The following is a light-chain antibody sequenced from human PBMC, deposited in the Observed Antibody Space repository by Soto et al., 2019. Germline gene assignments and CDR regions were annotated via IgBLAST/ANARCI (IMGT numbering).Light chain of an antibody. CDR2: DVS. CDR3: SSYATSSTLVV. Sequence: QSALTQPASVSGSPGQSITISCTGTSSDVGGYNYVSWYQQHPGKAPKLVISDVSNRPSGVSNRFSGSKSGNTASLTISGLQAEDEADYYCSSYATSSTLVVFGGGTQLTVL. V-gene: IGLV2-14*03. J-gene: IGLJ2*01. CDR1: SSDVGGYNY.